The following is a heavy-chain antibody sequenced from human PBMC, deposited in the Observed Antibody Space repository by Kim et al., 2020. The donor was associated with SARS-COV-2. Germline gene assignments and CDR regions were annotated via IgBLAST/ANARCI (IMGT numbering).Heavy chain of an antibody. CDR2: IYHSGST. J-gene: IGHJ6*02. Sequence: SETLSLTCTVSGYSISSGYYWGWIRQPPGKGLEWIGSIYHSGSTYYNPSLKSRVTISVDTSKNQFSLKLSSVTAADTAVYYCTSYYYYGMDVWGQGTTVT. CDR3: TSYYYYGMDV. CDR1: GYSISSGYY. V-gene: IGHV4-38-2*02.